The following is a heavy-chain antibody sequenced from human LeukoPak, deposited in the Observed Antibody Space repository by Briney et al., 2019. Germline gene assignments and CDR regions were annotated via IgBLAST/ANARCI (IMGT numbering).Heavy chain of an antibody. V-gene: IGHV4-34*01. D-gene: IGHD5-12*01. Sequence: SETLSLTCAVYGGSFSGYYWSWIRQPPGKGLEWIGEINHSGSTNYNPSLKSRVTISVDTSKNQFSLKLSSVTAADTALYYSARASPSHIVATIPYYYYYGMDVWGQGTTVTVSS. CDR3: ARASPSHIVATIPYYYYYGMDV. CDR1: GGSFSGYY. CDR2: INHSGST. J-gene: IGHJ6*02.